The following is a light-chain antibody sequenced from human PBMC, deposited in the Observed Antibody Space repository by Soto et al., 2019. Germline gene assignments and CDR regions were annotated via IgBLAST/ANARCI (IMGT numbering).Light chain of an antibody. CDR2: SAS. V-gene: IGKV3-15*01. Sequence: EVVMTQSPATLSVSRGGGATLSCRASQSISYTLAWYQQKPVQAPRLLIYSASRGATGFPARFSGSGSGTDFTLTISSLQSEDFAVYYCQQYNNWPWTFGQVSMVDI. CDR1: QSISYT. J-gene: IGKJ1*01. CDR3: QQYNNWPWT.